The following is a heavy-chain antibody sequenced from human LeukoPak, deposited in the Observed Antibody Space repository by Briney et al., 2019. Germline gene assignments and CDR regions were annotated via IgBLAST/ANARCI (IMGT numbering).Heavy chain of an antibody. J-gene: IGHJ1*01. D-gene: IGHD2-15*01. CDR3: ASYEGGYCSGGSWLEYFQH. V-gene: IGHV4-59*08. CDR2: IYYSGST. Sequence: SETLSLTCTVSGGSISSYYWSWIRQPPGKGLEWIGYIYYSGSTNYNPSLKSRVTISVDTSKNQFSLKLSSVTAADTAVYYCASYEGGYCSGGSWLEYFQHWGQGTLVTVSS. CDR1: GGSISSYY.